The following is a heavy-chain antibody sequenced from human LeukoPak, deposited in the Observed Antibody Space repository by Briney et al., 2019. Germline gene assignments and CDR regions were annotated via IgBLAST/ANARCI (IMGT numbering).Heavy chain of an antibody. J-gene: IGHJ4*02. Sequence: PGGSLRLSCAASGFTFSSYSMNWVRRAPGKGLEWVSSISSSSSYIYYADSVKGRFTISRDNAKNSLYLQMNSLRAEDTAVYYCARAVVPAAALDYWGQGTLVTVSS. V-gene: IGHV3-21*01. D-gene: IGHD2-2*01. CDR3: ARAVVPAAALDY. CDR1: GFTFSSYS. CDR2: ISSSSSYI.